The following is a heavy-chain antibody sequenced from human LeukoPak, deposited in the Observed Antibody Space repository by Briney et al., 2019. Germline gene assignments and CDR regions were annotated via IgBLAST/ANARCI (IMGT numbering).Heavy chain of an antibody. V-gene: IGHV4-34*01. CDR2: INNSGST. CDR1: GGSIGTYY. D-gene: IGHD6-13*01. CDR3: VRDIAAAGGFDY. Sequence: SETLSLTCTVSGGSIGTYYWSWIRQPPGKGLEWIGEINNSGSTNYNPSLKSRVTISVDTSKNQFSLKLSSVTAADTAVYYCVRDIAAAGGFDYWGQGTLVTVSS. J-gene: IGHJ4*02.